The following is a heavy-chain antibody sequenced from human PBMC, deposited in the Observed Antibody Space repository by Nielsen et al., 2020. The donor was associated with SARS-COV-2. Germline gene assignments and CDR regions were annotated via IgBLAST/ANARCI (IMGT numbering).Heavy chain of an antibody. CDR2: INPSGGST. V-gene: IGHV1-46*01. Sequence: ASVKVSCKASGYTFTSYYMHWVRQAPGQGLEWMGIINPSGGSTSYAQKFQGRVTMTRDTSTSTVYMELSSLRSEDTAVYYCASTQRGYSGYDSNYYYGMDVWGQGTTVTVSS. D-gene: IGHD5-12*01. CDR3: ASTQRGYSGYDSNYYYGMDV. J-gene: IGHJ6*02. CDR1: GYTFTSYY.